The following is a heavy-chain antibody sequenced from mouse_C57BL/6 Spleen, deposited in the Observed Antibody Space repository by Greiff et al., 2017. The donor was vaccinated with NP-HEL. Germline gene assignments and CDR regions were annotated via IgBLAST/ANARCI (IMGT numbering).Heavy chain of an antibody. CDR3: AKDYYGSSYRFAY. V-gene: IGHV1-53*01. CDR2: INPSNGGT. D-gene: IGHD1-1*01. CDR1: GYTFTSYW. Sequence: QVQLQQPGTDLVKPGASVKLSCKASGYTFTSYWMHWVKQRPGQGLEWIGNINPSNGGTNYNEKFKSKATLTVDKSSSTAYMQLSSRTSEDSAVYYCAKDYYGSSYRFAYWGQGTLVTVSA. J-gene: IGHJ3*01.